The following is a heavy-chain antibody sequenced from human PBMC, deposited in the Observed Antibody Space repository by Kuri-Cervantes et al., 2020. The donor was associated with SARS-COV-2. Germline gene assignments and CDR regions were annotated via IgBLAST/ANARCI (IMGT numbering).Heavy chain of an antibody. CDR3: ARVEMATQIDY. CDR1: GFTFSSYA. D-gene: IGHD5-24*01. J-gene: IGHJ4*02. V-gene: IGHV3-53*01. CDR2: IYSAGNT. Sequence: GESLKISCSASGFTFSSYAMHWVRQAPGKGLEWVSLIYSAGNTYYAASVKGRFTISRDDSNNTLYLQMNSLRAEDTAVYYCARVEMATQIDYWGQGTLVTVSS.